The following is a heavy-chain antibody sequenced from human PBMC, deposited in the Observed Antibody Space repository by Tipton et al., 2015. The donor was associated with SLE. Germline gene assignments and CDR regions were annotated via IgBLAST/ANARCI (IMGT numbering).Heavy chain of an antibody. CDR3: ARARITMVRARGAFDI. D-gene: IGHD3-10*01. Sequence: SLRLSCAASGFTFSSYDMFWVRQAPGKGLEWVANIKQDGSEKYYLDSVKGRFTISRDNAKNSLYLQMNSLRAEDTAVYYCARARITMVRARGAFDIWGQGTMATVSS. J-gene: IGHJ3*02. CDR2: IKQDGSEK. CDR1: GFTFSSYD. V-gene: IGHV3-7*01.